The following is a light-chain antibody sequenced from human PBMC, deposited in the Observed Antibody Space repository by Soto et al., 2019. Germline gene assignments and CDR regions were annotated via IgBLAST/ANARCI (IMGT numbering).Light chain of an antibody. Sequence: QAVVTQEPSVTVSPGGTVTLTCDSSTGTVTSTHYPYWFQQKPGQVPRALIYDTSGKPSWTPARFSRSLPVGKPALILAGAQSEDEADSYCSLSYSGVRVFGGGTKRTVL. J-gene: IGLJ3*02. CDR3: SLSYSGVRV. CDR2: DTS. V-gene: IGLV7-46*01. CDR1: TGTVTSTHY.